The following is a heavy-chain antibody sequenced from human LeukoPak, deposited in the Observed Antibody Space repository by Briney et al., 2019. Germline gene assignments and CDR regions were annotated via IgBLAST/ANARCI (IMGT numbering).Heavy chain of an antibody. CDR1: GDSVSSSSAA. Sequence: SQTLSLTCAISGDSVSSSSAAWNWIRQSPSRGLEWLGRTYYRSKWYNDYAVSVKSRITINPDTSRNQFSLQLNSVTPEDTAVYYCARHTRYEMATIGAFDIWGQGTMVTVSS. CDR3: ARHTRYEMATIGAFDI. V-gene: IGHV6-1*01. J-gene: IGHJ3*02. CDR2: TYYRSKWYN. D-gene: IGHD5-24*01.